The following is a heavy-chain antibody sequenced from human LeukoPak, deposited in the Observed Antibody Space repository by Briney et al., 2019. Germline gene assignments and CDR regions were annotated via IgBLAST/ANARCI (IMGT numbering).Heavy chain of an antibody. Sequence: GRSLRLSCAASGFTFSSYAMHWVRQAPGKGLEWVAVISYDGSNKYYADSVKGRFTISRDNSKNTLYLQMNSLRAEDTAVYYCARGDFWSGSSGNYYYGMGVWGQGTTVTVSS. D-gene: IGHD3-3*01. CDR2: ISYDGSNK. V-gene: IGHV3-30-3*01. CDR1: GFTFSSYA. CDR3: ARGDFWSGSSGNYYYGMGV. J-gene: IGHJ6*02.